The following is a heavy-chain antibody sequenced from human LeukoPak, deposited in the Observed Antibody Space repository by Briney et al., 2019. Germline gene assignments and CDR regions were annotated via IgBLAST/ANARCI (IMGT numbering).Heavy chain of an antibody. CDR2: IYSGDST. V-gene: IGHV3-53*01. Sequence: GGALRLFCGASGVTVRTNYMSWVRQAPGKGLEGGSVIYSGDSTYYPDSVKGRFTISRDNAKNTLYLQMNSLRAEDTAVYYCVSESSGWSRFLDYWGQGTLVTVSS. J-gene: IGHJ4*02. D-gene: IGHD6-19*01. CDR3: VSESSGWSRFLDY. CDR1: GVTVRTNY.